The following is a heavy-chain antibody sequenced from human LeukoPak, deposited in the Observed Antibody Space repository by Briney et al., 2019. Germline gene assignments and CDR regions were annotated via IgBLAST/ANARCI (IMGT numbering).Heavy chain of an antibody. CDR1: GYTFTGYY. CDR2: INPNSGGT. Sequence: ASVKVSCKASGYTFTGYYMHWVRQAPGQGLEWMGWINPNSGGTNYAQKFQGRVTMTRDTSISTAYMELSRLRSDDTAVYYCARKMTSDYYYGIDVWGQGTTVTVSS. V-gene: IGHV1-2*02. J-gene: IGHJ6*02. D-gene: IGHD5-24*01. CDR3: ARKMTSDYYYGIDV.